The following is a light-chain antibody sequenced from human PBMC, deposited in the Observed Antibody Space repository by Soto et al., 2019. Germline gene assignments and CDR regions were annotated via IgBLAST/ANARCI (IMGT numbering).Light chain of an antibody. CDR1: NSDVGGYDR. Sequence: LTQPPSVSVSPGQTASITCSGTNSDVGGYDRVSWYQHHPGKAPKLLIFEVYNRPSGISDRFSGSKSGDTASLTISGLQAEDEADYYCISYIPSTTTHWVFGGGTKVTVL. J-gene: IGLJ3*02. CDR2: EVY. CDR3: ISYIPSTTTHWV. V-gene: IGLV2-18*02.